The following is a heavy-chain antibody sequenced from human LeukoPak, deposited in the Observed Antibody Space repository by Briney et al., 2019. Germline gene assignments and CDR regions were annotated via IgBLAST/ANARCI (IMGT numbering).Heavy chain of an antibody. CDR2: ISSSSYI. V-gene: IGHV3-21*01. J-gene: IGHJ4*02. Sequence: GGPLRLSCAASGFTFSSYSMNWVRQAPGKGLEWVSSISSSSYIYYADSVKGRFTISRDNAKNSLFLQMNSLRAEDTAVYYCASVGNVETDYWGQGTLVTVSS. CDR3: ASVGNVETDY. D-gene: IGHD5-24*01. CDR1: GFTFSSYS.